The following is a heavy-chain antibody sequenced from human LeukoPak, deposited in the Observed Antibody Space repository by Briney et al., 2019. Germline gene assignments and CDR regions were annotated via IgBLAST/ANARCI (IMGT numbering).Heavy chain of an antibody. CDR3: ARDQVWGYCSSTSCYAFDI. V-gene: IGHV3-30-3*01. D-gene: IGHD2-2*01. Sequence: GRSLRLSCAASGFTFSSYAMHWVRQAPGKGLEWVAVISYDGSNKYYADSVKGRFTISRDNSKNTLYLQMNSLRAEDTAVYYCARDQVWGYCSSTSCYAFDIWGQGTMVTVSS. CDR1: GFTFSSYA. J-gene: IGHJ3*02. CDR2: ISYDGSNK.